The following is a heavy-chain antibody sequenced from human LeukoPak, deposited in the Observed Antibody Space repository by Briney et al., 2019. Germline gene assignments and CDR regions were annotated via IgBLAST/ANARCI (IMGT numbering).Heavy chain of an antibody. CDR3: ARGSLRYYYDSSGYYN. CDR1: GGSISSSNW. Sequence: SGTLSLTCAVSGGSISSSNWWSWVRQPPGKGLEWIGEIYHSGSTNYNPSLKSRVTISVDKSKNQFSLKLSSVAAADTAVYYCARGSLRYYYDSSGYYNWGQGTLVTVSS. V-gene: IGHV4-4*02. CDR2: IYHSGST. J-gene: IGHJ4*02. D-gene: IGHD3-22*01.